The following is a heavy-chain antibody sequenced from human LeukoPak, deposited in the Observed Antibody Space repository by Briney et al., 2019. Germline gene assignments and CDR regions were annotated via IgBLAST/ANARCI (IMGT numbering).Heavy chain of an antibody. V-gene: IGHV3-23*01. CDR3: AKDSDSSGWYYYYMDV. CDR2: ISGSGGST. Sequence: PGGSLRLSCAASGFTFSSYAMSWVRQAPGKGLESVSAISGSGGSTYYADSVKGRFTISRDNSKNTLYLQMNSLRAEDTAVYYCAKDSDSSGWYYYYMDVWGKGTTVTVSS. J-gene: IGHJ6*03. D-gene: IGHD6-19*01. CDR1: GFTFSSYA.